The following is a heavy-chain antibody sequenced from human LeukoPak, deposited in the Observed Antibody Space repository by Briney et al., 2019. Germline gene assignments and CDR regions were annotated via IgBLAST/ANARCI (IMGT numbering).Heavy chain of an antibody. D-gene: IGHD1-26*01. Sequence: SETLSLTCTVSGGSISSYYWSWIRQPPGKGLEWIGYIYYSGSTNYNPSLKSRVTISVDTSKNQFSLKLSSVTAADTAVYYCARGRGGSYSASYYYYGMDVWGQGTLVTVSS. CDR2: IYYSGST. CDR3: ARGRGGSYSASYYYYGMDV. CDR1: GGSISSYY. J-gene: IGHJ6*02. V-gene: IGHV4-59*01.